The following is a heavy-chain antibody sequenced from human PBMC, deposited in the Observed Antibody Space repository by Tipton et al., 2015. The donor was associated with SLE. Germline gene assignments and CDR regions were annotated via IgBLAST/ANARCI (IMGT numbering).Heavy chain of an antibody. CDR2: IYTNGST. D-gene: IGHD1-26*01. CDR3: ARGVGATPWFDP. Sequence: TLSLTCTVSGGSISSGTYYWTWIRQPAGKGLEWIGQIYTNGSTSYNPSLKSRVTISVDTSKNHFSLKLSSVTAADTAVYYCARGVGATPWFDPWGQGTLVTVSS. J-gene: IGHJ5*02. CDR1: GGSISSGTYY. V-gene: IGHV4-61*09.